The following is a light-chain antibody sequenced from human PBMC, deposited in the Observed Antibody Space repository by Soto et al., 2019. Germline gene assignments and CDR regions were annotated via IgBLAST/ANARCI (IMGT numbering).Light chain of an antibody. V-gene: IGKV1-5*01. J-gene: IGKJ2*01. Sequence: DIQMTQSPSTLSASVGDRVTITCRASQSISGWLAWFQQKPGKAPKRLIYDASTLESGGTSSFSGSGSGTQFTLTISSLQPDDFATYFCQQYSSYSLYTFGQGTKLEI. CDR3: QQYSSYSLYT. CDR2: DAS. CDR1: QSISGW.